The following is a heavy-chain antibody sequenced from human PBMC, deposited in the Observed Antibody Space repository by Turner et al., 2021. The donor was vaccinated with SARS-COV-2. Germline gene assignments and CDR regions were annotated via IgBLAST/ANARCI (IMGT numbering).Heavy chain of an antibody. J-gene: IGHJ6*02. CDR3: ARDEEGIAAAYYYAMDV. D-gene: IGHD6-13*01. CDR1: GGTFSTYT. Sequence: QVQLVQSGAEVKKPGSSVKVSCKAYGGTFSTYTISWVRQAPGQGLEWMGRIIPILGITTYAQKFQGRVTITADKSTSTAYMELSSLRSEDTAVYYCARDEEGIAAAYYYAMDVCGQGTTVTVSS. CDR2: IIPILGIT. V-gene: IGHV1-69*08.